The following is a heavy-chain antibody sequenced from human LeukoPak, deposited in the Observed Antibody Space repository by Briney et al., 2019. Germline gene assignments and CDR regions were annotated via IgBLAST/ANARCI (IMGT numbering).Heavy chain of an antibody. Sequence: PGGSLRLSCAASGFTFSSHGMHWVRQAPGKGLEWVAFIRYDGSNKYYADSVKGRFTISRDNSKNTLYLQMNSLRAEDTAVYYCAKDLVLMVYAFDYWGQGTLVTVSS. D-gene: IGHD2-8*01. CDR1: GFTFSSHG. CDR2: IRYDGSNK. J-gene: IGHJ4*02. CDR3: AKDLVLMVYAFDY. V-gene: IGHV3-30*02.